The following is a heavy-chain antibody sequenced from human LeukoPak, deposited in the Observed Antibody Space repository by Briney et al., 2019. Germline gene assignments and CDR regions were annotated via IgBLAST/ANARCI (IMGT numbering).Heavy chain of an antibody. CDR2: INPNSGGT. CDR1: GYTFTGYY. CDR3: ARGAVRGYCSGGSCSNNWFDP. J-gene: IGHJ5*02. V-gene: IGHV1-2*04. D-gene: IGHD2-15*01. Sequence: ASVKVSCKASGYTFTGYYMHWVRQAPGQGLEWMGWINPNSGGTNYAQKFQGWVTMTRDTSISTAYMELSRLRSDGTAVYYCARGAVRGYCSGGSCSNNWFDPWGQGTLVTVSS.